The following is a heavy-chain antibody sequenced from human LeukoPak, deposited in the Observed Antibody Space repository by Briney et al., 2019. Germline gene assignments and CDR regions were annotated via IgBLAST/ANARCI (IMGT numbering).Heavy chain of an antibody. J-gene: IGHJ4*02. CDR2: IIPIFGTA. CDR3: ARGLIIRGYSYGYGY. CDR1: GGTFSSYA. D-gene: IGHD5-18*01. Sequence: ASVKVSCKASGGTFSSYAISWVRQAPGQGLEWMGGIIPIFGTANYAQKFQGRVTITADESTSTAYMELSSLRSEDTAVYYCARGLIIRGYSYGYGYWGQGTLVTVSS. V-gene: IGHV1-69*13.